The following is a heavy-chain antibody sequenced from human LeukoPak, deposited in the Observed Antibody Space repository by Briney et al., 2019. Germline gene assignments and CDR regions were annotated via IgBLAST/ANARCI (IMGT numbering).Heavy chain of an antibody. D-gene: IGHD2-15*01. J-gene: IGHJ4*02. CDR1: GFTFSSYA. CDR3: AKGSAGYCSGDNCYPLDY. Sequence: GGSLRLSCAASGFTFSSYAMSWVRQAPGKRLEWVLVISGSGGRTYYADSVKGRFTISRDNSKNTLYLQMNSLRAEDTAIYYCAKGSAGYCSGDNCYPLDYWGQGTLVTVSS. V-gene: IGHV3-23*01. CDR2: ISGSGGRT.